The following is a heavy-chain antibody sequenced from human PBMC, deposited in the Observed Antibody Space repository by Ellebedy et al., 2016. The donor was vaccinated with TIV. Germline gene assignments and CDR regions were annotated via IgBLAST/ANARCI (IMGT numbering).Heavy chain of an antibody. CDR2: VYGDDSDA. D-gene: IGHD5-18*01. J-gene: IGHJ4*02. CDR1: GFSFATYW. Sequence: GESLKTSCKGSGFSFATYWIAWVRQMPGKGLEWMGIVYGDDSDARYSPSCQGQVTISADKSVATAYLQWSGLKASASAVYYCARPRKAYSDGGFAFWGQGTLVTVSS. V-gene: IGHV5-51*01. CDR3: ARPRKAYSDGGFAF.